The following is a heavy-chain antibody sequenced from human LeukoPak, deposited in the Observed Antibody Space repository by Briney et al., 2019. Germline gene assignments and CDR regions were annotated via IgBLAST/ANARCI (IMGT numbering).Heavy chain of an antibody. Sequence: GASVKVSCKASGGTFSSYAISWVRQAPGQGLEWMGGIIPIFGTANYAQKFQGRVTITADESTSTAYMELRSLRSDDTAVYYCARVSAGGHSSGWYYYYYYMDVWGKGTTVTISS. CDR1: GGTFSSYA. CDR3: ARVSAGGHSSGWYYYYYYMDV. V-gene: IGHV1-69*13. J-gene: IGHJ6*03. CDR2: IIPIFGTA. D-gene: IGHD6-19*01.